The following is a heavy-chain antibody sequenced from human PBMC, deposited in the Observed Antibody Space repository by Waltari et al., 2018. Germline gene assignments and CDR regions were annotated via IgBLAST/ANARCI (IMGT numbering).Heavy chain of an antibody. J-gene: IGHJ3*02. CDR2: IYHSGST. Sequence: QVQLQESGPGLVKPSETLSLTCAVSGYSISSGYYWGWIRQPPGKGLEWIGSIYHSGSTYYNPSLKSRVTISVDTSKNQFSLKLSSVTAADTAVYYCAMTYYYDSSGSKGAFDIWGQGTMVTVSS. D-gene: IGHD3-22*01. CDR1: GYSISSGYY. CDR3: AMTYYYDSSGSKGAFDI. V-gene: IGHV4-38-2*01.